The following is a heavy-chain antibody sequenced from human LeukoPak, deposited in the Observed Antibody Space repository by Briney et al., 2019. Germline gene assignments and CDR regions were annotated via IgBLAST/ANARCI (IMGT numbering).Heavy chain of an antibody. J-gene: IGHJ4*02. CDR1: GGSISSSSYY. Sequence: SETLSLTCTVSGGSISSSSYYWGWIRQPPGKGLEWIGSIYYSGSTYYNPSLKSRVTISVDTSKNQFSLKLSSVTAADTAVYYCARQLSALYDSSGYYFDYWGQGNLVTVSS. CDR3: ARQLSALYDSSGYYFDY. CDR2: IYYSGST. D-gene: IGHD3-22*01. V-gene: IGHV4-39*01.